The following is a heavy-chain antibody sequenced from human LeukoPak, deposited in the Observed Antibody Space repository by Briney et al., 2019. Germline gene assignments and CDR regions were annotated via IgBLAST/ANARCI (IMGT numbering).Heavy chain of an antibody. D-gene: IGHD3-10*01. V-gene: IGHV1-69*04. CDR3: ARSGTTMVRGVIISWFDP. CDR1: GGTFSSYA. Sequence: SVKVSCKASGGTFSSYAISWVRQAPGQGLEWMGRIIPILGIANYAQKFQGRVTITADNSTSTAYMELSSLRSEDTAVYYCARSGTTMVRGVIISWFDPWGQGTLVTVS. J-gene: IGHJ5*02. CDR2: IIPILGIA.